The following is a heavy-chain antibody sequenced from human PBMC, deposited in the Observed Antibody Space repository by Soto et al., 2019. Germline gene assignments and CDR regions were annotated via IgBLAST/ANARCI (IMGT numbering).Heavy chain of an antibody. D-gene: IGHD3-9*01. V-gene: IGHV1-3*01. Sequence: YAVHWVRQAPGQGLEWMGWIKAANGNTKYSQKFQGRVTITRDTSASTAYMELNSLRAEDTAVYYCARDDYDISFDYWGQGTLVTVSS. CDR1: YA. CDR2: IKAANGNT. J-gene: IGHJ4*02. CDR3: ARDDYDISFDY.